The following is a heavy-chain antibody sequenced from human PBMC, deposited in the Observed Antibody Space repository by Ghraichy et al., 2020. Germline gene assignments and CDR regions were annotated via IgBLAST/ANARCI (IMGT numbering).Heavy chain of an antibody. CDR2: IYHSGSS. CDR1: GGSIFSDGYT. D-gene: IGHD4-17*01. V-gene: IGHV4-30-2*01. J-gene: IGHJ5*02. CDR3: ARELVTTNLFDP. Sequence: SETLSLTCTVSGGSIFSDGYTWSWIWQPPGKGLEWIGYIYHSGSSFANPSLKSRVTFSLDRSKNQLFLKLSSVTAADTAVYFCARELVTTNLFDPWGQGALVTVSS.